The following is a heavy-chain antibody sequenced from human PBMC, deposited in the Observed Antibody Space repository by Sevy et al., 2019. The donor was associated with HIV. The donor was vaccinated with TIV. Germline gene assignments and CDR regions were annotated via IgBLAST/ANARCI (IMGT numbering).Heavy chain of an antibody. D-gene: IGHD3-10*01. Sequence: GGSLRLSCAVSGFNFAIYGFHWVRQAPGKGLEWVANTRHDETDKYYADSVKGRFTVSRDNSKNTVFLQMNSLTPDDTGTYYCARDGVYYGMDVWGLGTTVTVSS. CDR1: GFNFAIYG. J-gene: IGHJ6*02. CDR3: ARDGVYYGMDV. V-gene: IGHV3-30*02. CDR2: TRHDETDK.